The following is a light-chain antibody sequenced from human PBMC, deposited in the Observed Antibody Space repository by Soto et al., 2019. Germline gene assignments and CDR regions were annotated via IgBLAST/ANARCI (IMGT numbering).Light chain of an antibody. CDR1: ELGDKY. Sequence: SSELTQAPSVSVSPGQTASITCSGDELGDKYACWYQQKPGQSPVLVIYQDDKRPSGIPERFSGSNSGNTATLTISGTQAVDEADYYCQAWDSSTVVFGGGTKVTVL. CDR2: QDD. V-gene: IGLV3-1*01. J-gene: IGLJ2*01. CDR3: QAWDSSTVV.